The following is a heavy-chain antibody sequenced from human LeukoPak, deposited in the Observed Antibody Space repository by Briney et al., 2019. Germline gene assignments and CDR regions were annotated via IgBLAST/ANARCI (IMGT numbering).Heavy chain of an antibody. Sequence: SVKVSCKASGGTFSSYAISWVRQAPGQGLEWMGGIIPIFGTANYAQKFQGRVTITTDESTSTAYMELSSLRSEDTAVYYCARVQSGDFLPPPTYYMDAWGKGTTVTVSS. J-gene: IGHJ6*03. CDR3: ARVQSGDFLPPPTYYMDA. CDR2: IIPIFGTA. CDR1: GGTFSSYA. D-gene: IGHD3-3*01. V-gene: IGHV1-69*05.